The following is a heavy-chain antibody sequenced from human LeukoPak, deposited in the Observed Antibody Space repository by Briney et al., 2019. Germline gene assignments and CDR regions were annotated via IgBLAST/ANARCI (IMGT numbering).Heavy chain of an antibody. V-gene: IGHV3-7*01. CDR3: ARGSRGYGGKVNRFDP. Sequence: GGSLRLSCAASGLFFSTNWMSWVRQAPGKGLEWVATIKPDGRDKYYVDSVKGRFTMSRDNGKNSVYLQMNSLRAEDTAVYYCARGSRGYGGKVNRFDPWGQGTLVTVSS. D-gene: IGHD4-23*01. CDR2: IKPDGRDK. J-gene: IGHJ5*02. CDR1: GLFFSTNW.